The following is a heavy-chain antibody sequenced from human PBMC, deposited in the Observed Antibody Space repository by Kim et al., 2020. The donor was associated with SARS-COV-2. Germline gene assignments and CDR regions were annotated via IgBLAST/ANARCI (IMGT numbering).Heavy chain of an antibody. D-gene: IGHD2-21*02. CDR1: GFTFSSYA. CDR3: AKSGRSQHIVVVTAIEYGAFDI. Sequence: GGSLRLSCAASGFTFSSYAMSWVRQAPGKVLEWVSAISGSGGSTYYADSVKGRFTNSRDNSKNTLYLQMNSLRAEDTAVYYCAKSGRSQHIVVVTAIEYGAFDIWGQGTMVTVSS. CDR2: ISGSGGST. V-gene: IGHV3-23*01. J-gene: IGHJ3*02.